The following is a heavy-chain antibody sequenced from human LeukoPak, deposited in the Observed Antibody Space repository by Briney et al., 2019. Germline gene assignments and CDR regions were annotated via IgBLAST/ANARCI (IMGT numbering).Heavy chain of an antibody. Sequence: PGGSLRLSCAASGFTFSSYWMHWVCQAPGKGLEWVSRINSDGSSTSYADSVKGRFTISRDNAKNTLYLQINTLRAEDTAVYYCARDLITPTAMVTGGFDYWGQGTLVTVSS. J-gene: IGHJ4*02. D-gene: IGHD5-18*01. CDR2: INSDGSST. V-gene: IGHV3-74*01. CDR1: GFTFSSYW. CDR3: ARDLITPTAMVTGGFDY.